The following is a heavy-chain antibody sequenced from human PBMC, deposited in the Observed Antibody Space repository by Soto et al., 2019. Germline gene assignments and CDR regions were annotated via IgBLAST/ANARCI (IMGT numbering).Heavy chain of an antibody. CDR2: VNSDGTGT. D-gene: IGHD5-18*01. CDR1: GFTFTLYW. CDR3: ARGDTGYSYCKVDL. Sequence: PGGSLRLSCEASGFTFTLYWMHWVRQAPGKGLVWVSRVNSDGTGTMYADSVKGRFTVSRDNAKNSVFLQMDSLRAEDAGVYFCARGDTGYSYCKVDLWGQGSLVAVSS. J-gene: IGHJ5*02. V-gene: IGHV3-74*03.